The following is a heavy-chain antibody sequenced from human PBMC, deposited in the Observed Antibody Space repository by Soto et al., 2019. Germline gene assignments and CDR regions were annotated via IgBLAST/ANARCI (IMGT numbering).Heavy chain of an antibody. CDR2: IHYTGST. V-gene: IGHV4-59*01. CDR1: GVSITNFY. Sequence: PSETLSLTCSVSGVSITNFYWSWIRQPPGKGLESIGYIHYTGSTNYNPSLKSRVTISVDTSKNQFSLKLSSVTAADTAVYYCARASPGTIISWRQGTLVTVSS. D-gene: IGHD2-8*01. CDR3: ARASPGTIIS. J-gene: IGHJ5*02.